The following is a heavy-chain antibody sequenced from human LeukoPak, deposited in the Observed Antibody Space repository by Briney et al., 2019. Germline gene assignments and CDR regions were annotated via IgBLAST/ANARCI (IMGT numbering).Heavy chain of an antibody. Sequence: GGSLRLSCAASGFTFGNYGMSWVRQAPGKGLEWVCGLNWNGGSTGYADSVEGRFTISRDNAKNSQYLQMSSLRVEDTALYYCARAQPYGDSRLLLDYWGQGTLVTVSS. CDR1: GFTFGNYG. J-gene: IGHJ4*02. CDR3: ARAQPYGDSRLLLDY. V-gene: IGHV3-20*04. D-gene: IGHD4-17*01. CDR2: LNWNGGST.